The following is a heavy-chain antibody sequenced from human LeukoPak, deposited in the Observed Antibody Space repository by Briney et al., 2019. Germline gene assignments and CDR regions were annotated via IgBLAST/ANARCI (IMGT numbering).Heavy chain of an antibody. D-gene: IGHD4-17*01. Sequence: PTQSLSLTFTVSGVSISGFYCNWIRQPPREWLEWVGYSHTGGSISSNPSLNSRVAISMVKSKNQVSLRLTSVTAADTAVYYCARRSGGFGEGEFDYWGRGTLVTVST. V-gene: IGHV4-4*08. CDR1: GVSISGFY. CDR2: SHTGGSI. CDR3: ARRSGGFGEGEFDY. J-gene: IGHJ4*02.